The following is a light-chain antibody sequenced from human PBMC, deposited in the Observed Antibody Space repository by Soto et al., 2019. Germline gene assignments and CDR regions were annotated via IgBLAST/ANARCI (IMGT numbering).Light chain of an antibody. Sequence: EIVLTQSPATLSLSPGERATLSCRASQSVSKYLAWYQQKPGQAPRLLIHDASNRATGIPARFSGSGSGTECTLTISSLEPEDFGVYYCQQRSNWPQITFGGGTKVEIK. V-gene: IGKV3-11*01. CDR3: QQRSNWPQIT. J-gene: IGKJ4*01. CDR2: DAS. CDR1: QSVSKY.